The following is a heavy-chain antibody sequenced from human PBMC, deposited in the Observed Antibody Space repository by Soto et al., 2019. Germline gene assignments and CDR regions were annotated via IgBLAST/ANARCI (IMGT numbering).Heavy chain of an antibody. CDR2: IIPIIGTA. J-gene: IGHJ6*02. CDR1: GGTFSSYA. D-gene: IGHD3-22*01. Sequence: QVQLVQSGAEVKKPGSSVKVSCKASGGTFSSYAISWVRQAPGQGLEWMGGIIPIIGTANYAQKFKGRVTITADESTSTAYMELSSLRSEDTAVYYCASGIHYCDSSGYSLSYYYGMDVWGQGTTVTVSS. CDR3: ASGIHYCDSSGYSLSYYYGMDV. V-gene: IGHV1-69*01.